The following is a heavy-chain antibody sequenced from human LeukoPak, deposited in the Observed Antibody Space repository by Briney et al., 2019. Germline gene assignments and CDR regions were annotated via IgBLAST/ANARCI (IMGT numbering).Heavy chain of an antibody. J-gene: IGHJ5*02. CDR1: GYTFTGYY. V-gene: IGHV1-2*02. CDR2: INPNSGT. Sequence: GASVKVSCKASGYTFTGYYMHWVRQAPGQGLEWMGWINPNSGTNYAQKFQGRVTMTRDTSISTAYMELSRLRSDDTAVYYCARSSSSPAHGNWFDPWGQGTLVTVSS. D-gene: IGHD6-13*01. CDR3: ARSSSSPAHGNWFDP.